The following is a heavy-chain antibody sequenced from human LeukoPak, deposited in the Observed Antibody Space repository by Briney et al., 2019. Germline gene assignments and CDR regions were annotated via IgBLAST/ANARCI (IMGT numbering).Heavy chain of an antibody. D-gene: IGHD3-10*01. CDR2: INPNSGDT. CDR3: ARGPGRARFDP. CDR1: GYSFTGYY. Sequence: ASMKVSCKASGYSFTGYYIHWVRQAPGQGLEWMGWINPNSGDTKYEQKFQGRVTMTRDTSISTAYMELSRLTSGDTSVYYCARGPGRARFDPWGQGTLVTVSS. V-gene: IGHV1-2*02. J-gene: IGHJ5*02.